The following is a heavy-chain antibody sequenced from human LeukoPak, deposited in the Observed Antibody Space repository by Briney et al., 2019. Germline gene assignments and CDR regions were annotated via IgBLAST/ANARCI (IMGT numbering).Heavy chain of an antibody. CDR2: IIPIFGTA. D-gene: IGHD3/OR15-3a*01. CDR3: ARVAPIYSADGFLDRFGTFDY. V-gene: IGHV1-69*13. J-gene: IGHJ4*02. CDR1: GGTFSSYA. Sequence: EASVKVSCKASGGTFSSYAISWVRQAPGQGLEWMGGIIPIFGTANYAQKFQGRVTITADESTSTAYMELSSLRSEDTAVYYCARVAPIYSADGFLDRFGTFDYWGQGTLVTVSS.